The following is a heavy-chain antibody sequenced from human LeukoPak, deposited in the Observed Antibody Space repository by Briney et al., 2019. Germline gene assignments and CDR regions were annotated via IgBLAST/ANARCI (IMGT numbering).Heavy chain of an antibody. V-gene: IGHV4-34*01. CDR1: GGSFSGYY. CDR2: INHSGST. D-gene: IGHD5-18*01. Sequence: PSETLSLTCAVYGGSFSGYYWSWIRQSPGKGLEWIGEINHSGSTNYNPSLKSRVTISLDTSKNQLSLKLSSVTAADTAVYYCARGPSIQLWSDPYYYYGMDVWGQGTTVTVSS. CDR3: ARGPSIQLWSDPYYYYGMDV. J-gene: IGHJ6*02.